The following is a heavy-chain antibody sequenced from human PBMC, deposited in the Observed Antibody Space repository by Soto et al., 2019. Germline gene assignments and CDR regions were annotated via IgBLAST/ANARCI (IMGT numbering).Heavy chain of an antibody. J-gene: IGHJ4*02. D-gene: IGHD3-16*01. CDR2: IIPVLGVE. V-gene: IGHV1-69*02. CDR3: ARGLNVYYSDY. Sequence: ASVKVSCKASGGSFTSLIITWVRQAPWQGLEWMGRIIPVLGVEYYAQKFQGRVTITRDTSASTAYMELSSLRSEDTAVYYCARGLNVYYSDYWGQGTLVTVSS. CDR1: GGSFTSLI.